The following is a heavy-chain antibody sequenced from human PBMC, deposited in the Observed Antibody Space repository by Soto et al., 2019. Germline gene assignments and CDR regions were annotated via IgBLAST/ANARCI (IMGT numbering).Heavy chain of an antibody. CDR2: IIPIFGTA. J-gene: IGHJ6*02. CDR3: ARDMGWELSYYYGMDV. Sequence: SVKVSCKASGGTLSSYAISWVRQAPGQGLEWMGGIIPIFGTANYAQKFQGRVTITADESTSTAYMELSSLRSEDTAVYYCARDMGWELSYYYGMDVWGQGTTVTVSS. D-gene: IGHD1-26*01. V-gene: IGHV1-69*13. CDR1: GGTLSSYA.